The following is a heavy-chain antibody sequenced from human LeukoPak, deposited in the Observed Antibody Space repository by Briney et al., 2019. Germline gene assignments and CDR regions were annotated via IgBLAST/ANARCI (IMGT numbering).Heavy chain of an antibody. CDR2: ISGNGGTT. CDR3: AKDTGYSSSWPFDY. Sequence: GSLRLSCAASGFTFSSYAMTWLRQAPGKGLEWVSSISGNGGTTYFADSVKGRFSISRDNSKNTLHLQMNSLRAEDTAVYYCAKDTGYSSSWPFDYWGQGTLVTVSS. CDR1: GFTFSSYA. J-gene: IGHJ4*02. D-gene: IGHD6-13*01. V-gene: IGHV3-23*01.